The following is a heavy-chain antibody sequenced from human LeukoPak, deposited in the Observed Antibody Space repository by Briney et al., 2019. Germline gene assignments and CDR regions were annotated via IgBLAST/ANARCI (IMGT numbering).Heavy chain of an antibody. CDR2: ISSSGSTI. CDR1: GFTFSSYE. V-gene: IGHV3-48*03. Sequence: GGALRLSCAASGFTFSSYEMNWVRQAPGKGLEWVSYISSSGSTIYYADSVKGRCTISRDNAKNSLYLQMNSLRAEDTAVYYCARAGGRAQWPEVYYYYYGMDVWGQGTTVTVSS. CDR3: ARAGGRAQWPEVYYYYYGMDV. J-gene: IGHJ6*02. D-gene: IGHD6-19*01.